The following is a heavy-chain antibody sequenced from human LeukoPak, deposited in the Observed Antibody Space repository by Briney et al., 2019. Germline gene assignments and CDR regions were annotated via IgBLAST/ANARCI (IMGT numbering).Heavy chain of an antibody. J-gene: IGHJ4*02. Sequence: GGSLRLSCAASGFTFSSYSMNWVRQAPGKGLEWVSYISSRITTIYYADSVKGRFTISRDNAKNSLYLQMNSLRAEDTAVYYCAKKKTDYSYPSSFDYWGQGTLVTVSS. CDR2: ISSRITTI. CDR1: GFTFSSYS. CDR3: AKKKTDYSYPSSFDY. V-gene: IGHV3-48*01. D-gene: IGHD4-11*01.